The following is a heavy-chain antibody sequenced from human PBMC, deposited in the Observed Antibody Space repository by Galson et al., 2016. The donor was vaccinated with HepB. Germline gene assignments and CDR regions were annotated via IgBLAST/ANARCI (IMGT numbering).Heavy chain of an antibody. CDR2: ISSRSTTI. CDR3: ARGDGFKCDY. D-gene: IGHD5-24*01. CDR1: GFTFSSYT. J-gene: IGHJ4*02. V-gene: IGHV3-48*01. Sequence: LRLSCAASGFTFSSYTMNWVRQAPGKGLEWVSTISSRSTTIYYTDSVKGRFTISRDNAKNSLYLEMNSLRAEDTAVYYCARGDGFKCDYWGQGTLLTVSS.